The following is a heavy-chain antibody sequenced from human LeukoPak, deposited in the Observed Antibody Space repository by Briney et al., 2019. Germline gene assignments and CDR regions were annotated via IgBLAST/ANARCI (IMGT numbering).Heavy chain of an antibody. CDR3: ARRTLRSRGLCDP. J-gene: IGHJ5*02. CDR2: IYYSGST. CDR1: GGSISSHY. D-gene: IGHD3-16*01. Sequence: SETLSLTCTVSGGSISSHYWSWIRQPPGKGLEWIGYIYYSGSTNYNPSLKSRVTISVDTSKNQFSLKLSSVTAADTAVYYCARRTLRSRGLCDPWGHGTLVAVYS. V-gene: IGHV4-59*11.